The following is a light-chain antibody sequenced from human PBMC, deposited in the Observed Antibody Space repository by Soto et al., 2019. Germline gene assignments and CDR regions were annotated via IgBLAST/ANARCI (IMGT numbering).Light chain of an antibody. Sequence: QSALTQPASVSGSPGQSVTISCTGTSSDVGRFNLVSWYQQHPGKAPKLMIYDVTDRPSGVSDRFSGSRSGNTASLTISGLQAEDEAVYYCSSYRSSSPLLVFGGGTKVTVL. CDR2: DVT. CDR3: SSYRSSSPLLV. CDR1: SSDVGRFNL. V-gene: IGLV2-14*02. J-gene: IGLJ2*01.